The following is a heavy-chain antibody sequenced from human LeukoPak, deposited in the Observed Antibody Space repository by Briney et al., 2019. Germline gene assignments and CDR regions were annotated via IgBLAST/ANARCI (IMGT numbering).Heavy chain of an antibody. V-gene: IGHV3-23*01. D-gene: IGHD2-15*01. CDR1: GFTFSNYA. J-gene: IGHJ4*02. Sequence: GGSLRLSCAASGFTFSNYAMSWVRQAPRQELEWVSAISGSGRSTYYADSVKARFTISRDNSKNTLYLQMNSMRADDTAVYYCAKEEDIVVVIAASPGVDWWGQGTLVTVSS. CDR2: ISGSGRST. CDR3: AKEEDIVVVIAASPGVDW.